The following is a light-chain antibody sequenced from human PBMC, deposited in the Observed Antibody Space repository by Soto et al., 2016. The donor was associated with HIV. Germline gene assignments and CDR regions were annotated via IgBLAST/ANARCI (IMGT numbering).Light chain of an antibody. J-gene: IGLJ2*01. V-gene: IGLV3-21*02. CDR1: NIATKS. Sequence: SYLLTQPTSVSVAPGETAKITCGGNNIATKSVHWYQQKPGQAPLLVLYDFKDRPSGIPDRFSGSYSGNTATLTISKVEPGDEADYFCQVWDVSTDLVVFGGGTKLTVL. CDR2: DFK. CDR3: QVWDVSTDLVV.